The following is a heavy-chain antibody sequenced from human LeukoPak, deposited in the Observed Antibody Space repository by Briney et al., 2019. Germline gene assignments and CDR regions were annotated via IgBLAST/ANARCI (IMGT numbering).Heavy chain of an antibody. Sequence: PGGSQRLSCAASGFIFSNYAMHWVRQSPGKGLEYVSGISNNGGSTYYANSVKGRFTISRDNSMNTVYLQMGSLRPEDMAVYYCARDRGYDYGDPEADAFDIWGQGTMVTVSS. D-gene: IGHD4-17*01. CDR3: ARDRGYDYGDPEADAFDI. CDR1: GFIFSNYA. V-gene: IGHV3-64*01. J-gene: IGHJ3*02. CDR2: ISNNGGST.